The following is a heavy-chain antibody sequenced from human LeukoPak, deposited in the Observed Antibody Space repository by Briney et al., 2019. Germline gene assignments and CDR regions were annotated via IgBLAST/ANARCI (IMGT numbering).Heavy chain of an antibody. J-gene: IGHJ4*02. CDR1: GFAFSSYW. CDR2: IKQDGSEK. CDR3: ARVRGVVIATCFDY. D-gene: IGHD2-21*01. V-gene: IGHV3-7*01. Sequence: GGSLRLSCAASGFAFSSYWMSWVRQAPGKGLEWVANIKQDGSEKYYVDSVKGRFTISRDNAKNSLYLQMNSLSAEDTAVYYCARVRGVVIATCFDYWGPGTLVTVSS.